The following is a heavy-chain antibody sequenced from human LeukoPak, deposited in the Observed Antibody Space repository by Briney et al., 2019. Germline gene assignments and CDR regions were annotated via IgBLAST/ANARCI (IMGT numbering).Heavy chain of an antibody. CDR3: ARHPGSVVISPYYYYGMDA. Sequence: SETLSLTCTVSGGSISSSSYYWGWIRQPPGKGLEWIGSIYYSGSTYYNPSLKSRVTISVDTSKNQFSLKLSSVTAADTAVYYCARHPGSVVISPYYYYGMDAWGQGTTVTVSS. CDR1: GGSISSSSYY. J-gene: IGHJ6*02. CDR2: IYYSGST. V-gene: IGHV4-39*01. D-gene: IGHD2-21*01.